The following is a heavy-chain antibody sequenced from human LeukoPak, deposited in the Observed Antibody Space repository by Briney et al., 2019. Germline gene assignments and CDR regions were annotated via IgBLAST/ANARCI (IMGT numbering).Heavy chain of an antibody. J-gene: IGHJ6*04. CDR2: ISSSSSYI. CDR1: GFTFSSYS. Sequence: GGSLRLSCAASGFTFSSYSMNWVRQAPGKGLEWVSSISSSSSYIYYADSVKGRSTISRDNAKNSLYLQMNSLRAEDTAVYYCARARNILTGLDWGKGTTVTVSS. CDR3: ARARNILTGLD. V-gene: IGHV3-21*01. D-gene: IGHD3-9*01.